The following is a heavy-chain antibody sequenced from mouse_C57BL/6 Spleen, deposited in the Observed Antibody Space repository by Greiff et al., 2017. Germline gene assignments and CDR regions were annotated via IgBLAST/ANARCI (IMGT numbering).Heavy chain of an antibody. CDR1: GYAFSSSW. CDR3: ARGGDGRKYFGY. V-gene: IGHV1-82*01. Sequence: VQLQESGPELVKPGASVKISCKASGYAFSSSWMNWVKQRPGKGLEWIGRIYPGDGDTNYNGKFKGKATLTADKSSSPAYMQLSSLTSEDSAVYVSARGGDGRKYFGYWGQGTTLTVSS. J-gene: IGHJ2*01. D-gene: IGHD1-1*01. CDR2: IYPGDGDT.